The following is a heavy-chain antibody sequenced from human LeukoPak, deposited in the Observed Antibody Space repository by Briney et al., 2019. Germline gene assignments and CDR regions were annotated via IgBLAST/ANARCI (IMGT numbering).Heavy chain of an antibody. CDR1: GYIFTNYW. Sequence: GESLKISCKGCGYIFTNYWIGWVRQMPGKGLEWMGIIYPGDSDTRDRPSFQGQVTISADKSISTAYLQWNSLKASDTAIYYCARPSGGTLDAFDIWGKGQWSPSLQ. J-gene: IGHJ3*02. CDR2: IYPGDSDT. D-gene: IGHD3-16*01. CDR3: ARPSGGTLDAFDI. V-gene: IGHV5-51*01.